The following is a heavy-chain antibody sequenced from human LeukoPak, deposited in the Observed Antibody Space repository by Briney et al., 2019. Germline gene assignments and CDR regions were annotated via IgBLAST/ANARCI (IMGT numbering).Heavy chain of an antibody. J-gene: IGHJ4*02. D-gene: IGHD3-9*01. Sequence: PGRSLRLSCAASGFTFSSYAMHWVRQAPGKGLEWVAVISYDGSNKYYADSVKGRFTISRDNSKNTLYLQMNSLRAEDTAVYYCARAMYFDWSITDYWGQGTLVTVSS. CDR1: GFTFSSYA. CDR3: ARAMYFDWSITDY. V-gene: IGHV3-30-3*01. CDR2: ISYDGSNK.